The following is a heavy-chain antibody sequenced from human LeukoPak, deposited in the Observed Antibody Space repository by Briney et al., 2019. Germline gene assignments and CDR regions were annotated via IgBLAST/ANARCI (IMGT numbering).Heavy chain of an antibody. CDR2: IRYDGSNK. CDR1: GFTFSSYG. Sequence: GGSLRLSCAASGFTFSSYGMHWVRQAPGKGLEWVAFIRYDGSNKYYADSVKGRFTISRDNSKNTLYLQMNSLRAEDTAVYYCAKVSYQLLVQGFDPWGQGTLVTVSS. CDR3: AKVSYQLLVQGFDP. J-gene: IGHJ5*02. V-gene: IGHV3-30*02. D-gene: IGHD2-2*01.